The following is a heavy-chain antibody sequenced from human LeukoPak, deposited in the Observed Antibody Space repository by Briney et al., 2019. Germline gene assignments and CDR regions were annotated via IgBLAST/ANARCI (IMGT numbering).Heavy chain of an antibody. CDR1: GFTFSSYS. CDR2: ISSSSSYI. J-gene: IGHJ4*02. CDR3: ARSEGSSYYFDY. V-gene: IGHV3-21*01. D-gene: IGHD6-6*01. Sequence: GGSLRLSCAASGFTFSSYSVNWVRQAPGKGLEWVSSISSSSSYIYYADSVKGRFTISRDNAKNSLYLQMNSLRAEDTAVYYCARSEGSSYYFDYWGQGTLVTVSS.